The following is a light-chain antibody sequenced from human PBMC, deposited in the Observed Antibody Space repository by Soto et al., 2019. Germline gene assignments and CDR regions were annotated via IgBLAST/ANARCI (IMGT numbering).Light chain of an antibody. V-gene: IGLV2-11*01. J-gene: IGLJ1*01. CDR3: CSYAGTFYV. CDR1: STDVGASNN. Sequence: QSALTQPRSVSGSHGQSVTISCTGTSTDVGASNNVSWYQQHPGKAPKLMIYDVSERPSGVPDRFSGSKSGNTASLTISGLQAEDEADYYCCSYAGTFYVFGTGTKLTVL. CDR2: DVS.